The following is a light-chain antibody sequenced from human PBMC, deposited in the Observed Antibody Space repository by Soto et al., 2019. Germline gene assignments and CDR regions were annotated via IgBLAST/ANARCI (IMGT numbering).Light chain of an antibody. V-gene: IGKV1-17*01. CDR3: LQHDSYPFT. CDR2: AAS. CDR1: QGIRED. Sequence: DIQMTQSPSSLSASVGDRVTITCRASQGIREDLGWYQQKPGKAPKRLTYAASSLPSGVPSRFSGSGSGTEFALPISSLQPEDFATYYCLQHDSYPFTFGKGTKLEIK. J-gene: IGKJ2*01.